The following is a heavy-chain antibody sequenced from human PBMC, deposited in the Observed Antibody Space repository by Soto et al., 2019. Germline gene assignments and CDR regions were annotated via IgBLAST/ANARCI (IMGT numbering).Heavy chain of an antibody. CDR1: EYTFTSYA. J-gene: IGHJ3*02. D-gene: IGHD6-13*01. CDR3: APEIQGDYSRRVAFEN. CDR2: INAGNGNT. V-gene: IGHV1-3*01. Sequence: ASVKVSCKASEYTFTSYAMHWMRQAPGQSLEWMGWINAGNGNTKYSQKFQGRVTITGDRSTSTAYMELSSLISEDTAVYYCAPEIQGDYSRRVAFENSGEGIMVTV.